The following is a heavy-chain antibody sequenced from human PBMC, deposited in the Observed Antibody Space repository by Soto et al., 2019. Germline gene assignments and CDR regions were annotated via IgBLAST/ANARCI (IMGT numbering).Heavy chain of an antibody. CDR3: AREEPSDMITFGGVIAH. CDR2: IIPIFGTA. J-gene: IGHJ4*02. CDR1: GGTFSSYA. D-gene: IGHD3-16*02. Sequence: SVKVSCKXSGGTFSSYAISWVRQAPGQGLEWMGGIIPIFGTANYAQKFQGRVTITADESTSTAYMELSSLRSEDTAVYYCAREEPSDMITFGGVIAHWGQGTLVTVSS. V-gene: IGHV1-69*13.